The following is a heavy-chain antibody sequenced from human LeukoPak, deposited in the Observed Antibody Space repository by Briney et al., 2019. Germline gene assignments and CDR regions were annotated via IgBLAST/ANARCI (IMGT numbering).Heavy chain of an antibody. V-gene: IGHV3-23*01. CDR1: GFTFTNYA. D-gene: IGHD4-17*01. CDR2: ISASGATT. Sequence: PGGSLRLSCSASGFTFTNYAMTWVRQAPGKGLEWVSYISASGATTYFADSVKGRFTISRDNSENTLYLQMNSLRAEDTAVYCCAKGRPYGDYVSDFDYWGQGTLVTVSS. CDR3: AKGRPYGDYVSDFDY. J-gene: IGHJ4*02.